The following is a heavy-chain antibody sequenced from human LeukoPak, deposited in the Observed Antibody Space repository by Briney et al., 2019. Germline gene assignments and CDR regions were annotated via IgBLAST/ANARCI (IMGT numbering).Heavy chain of an antibody. CDR2: INPNSGGT. J-gene: IGHJ4*02. CDR3: ARATRYYDILTGYYPSYYFDY. Sequence: ASVTVSCKASGYTFTGYYMHWVRQAPGQGLEWMGWINPNSGGTNYAQKFQGRVTMTRDTSISTAYMELSRLRSDDTAVYYCARATRYYDILTGYYPSYYFDYWGQGTLVTVSS. D-gene: IGHD3-9*01. CDR1: GYTFTGYY. V-gene: IGHV1-2*02.